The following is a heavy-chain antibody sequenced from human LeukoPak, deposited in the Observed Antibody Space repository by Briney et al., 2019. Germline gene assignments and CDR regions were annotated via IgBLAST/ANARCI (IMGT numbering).Heavy chain of an antibody. CDR1: GFTVSSNY. Sequence: GGSLRLSCAASGFTVSSNYMSWVRQAPGKGLEWFSVIYSGGSTYYADSVKGRFTISRDNSKNTLYLQMNSLRAEDTAVYYCARALHGFGEYYPPGYWGQGTLVTVSS. V-gene: IGHV3-53*01. J-gene: IGHJ4*02. CDR2: IYSGGST. D-gene: IGHD3-10*01. CDR3: ARALHGFGEYYPPGY.